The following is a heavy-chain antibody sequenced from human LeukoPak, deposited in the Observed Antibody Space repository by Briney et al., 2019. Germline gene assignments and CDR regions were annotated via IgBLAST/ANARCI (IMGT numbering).Heavy chain of an antibody. V-gene: IGHV3-30*19. CDR2: MSFDGTHI. J-gene: IGHJ6*02. CDR3: ARCSGYGMDV. CDR1: GFTFSTYG. D-gene: IGHD3-10*02. Sequence: GGSLRLSCATSGFTFSTYGMHWVRQAPGKGLEWVAVMSFDGTHIYYADSVKGRFTISRDNSKNTLYLQMNSLRAEDTAVYYCARCSGYGMDVWGQGTTVTVSS.